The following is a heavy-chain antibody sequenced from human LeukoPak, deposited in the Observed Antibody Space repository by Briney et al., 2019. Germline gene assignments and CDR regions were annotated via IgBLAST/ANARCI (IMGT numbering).Heavy chain of an antibody. Sequence: GGSLRLSCSASGFTFSSNAMHWVRQAPGKGLEYVSAISSNGGSTYYADSVKGRFTISRDNSKNTLYLQMSSLRAEDTAVYYCVKDRGYSYGHQHFDYWGQGTLVTASS. D-gene: IGHD5-18*01. J-gene: IGHJ4*02. CDR2: ISSNGGST. CDR1: GFTFSSNA. V-gene: IGHV3-64D*09. CDR3: VKDRGYSYGHQHFDY.